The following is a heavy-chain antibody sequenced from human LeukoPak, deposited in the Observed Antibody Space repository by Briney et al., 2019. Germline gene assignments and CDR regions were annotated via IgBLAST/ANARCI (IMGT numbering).Heavy chain of an antibody. Sequence: GGSLRLSCAASGFTFSSYWMSWVRQAPGKGLEWVANIKQDGSEKYYVDPVKGRFTISRDNAKNSLYLQMNSLRAEDTAVYYCAKDIEWGYSNSEPVFDYWGQGTLVTVSS. CDR2: IKQDGSEK. J-gene: IGHJ4*02. CDR1: GFTFSSYW. V-gene: IGHV3-7*03. CDR3: AKDIEWGYSNSEPVFDY. D-gene: IGHD4-11*01.